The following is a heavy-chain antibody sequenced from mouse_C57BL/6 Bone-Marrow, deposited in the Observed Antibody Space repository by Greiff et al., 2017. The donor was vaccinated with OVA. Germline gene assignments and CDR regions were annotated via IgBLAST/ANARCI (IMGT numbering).Heavy chain of an antibody. CDR1: GFSLTSYG. J-gene: IGHJ4*01. CDR3: ARADSSGRGDY. Sequence: VKLVESGPGLVAPSQSLSITCTVSGFSLTSYGVDWVRQSPGKGLEWLGVIWGVGSTNYNSALKSRLSISKDNSKSQVFLKMNSLQTDDTAMYYCARADSSGRGDYWGQGTSVTVSS. CDR2: IWGVGST. V-gene: IGHV2-6*01. D-gene: IGHD3-2*02.